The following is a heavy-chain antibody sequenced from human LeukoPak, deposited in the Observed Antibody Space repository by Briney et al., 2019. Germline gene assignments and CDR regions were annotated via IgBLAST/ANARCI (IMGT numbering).Heavy chain of an antibody. J-gene: IGHJ4*02. CDR3: TTDVVRWGLYCSSTSCYPVDY. CDR2: ITSKTDDGTT. D-gene: IGHD2-2*01. V-gene: IGHV3-15*01. Sequence: GGSLRLSCAASGFTFSNAWMSWVRQAPGKGLEWVGRITSKTDDGTTDYAAPVKGRFTISRDDSKNTLYLQMNSPKTEDTAVYYCTTDVVRWGLYCSSTSCYPVDYWGQGTLVTVSS. CDR1: GFTFSNAW.